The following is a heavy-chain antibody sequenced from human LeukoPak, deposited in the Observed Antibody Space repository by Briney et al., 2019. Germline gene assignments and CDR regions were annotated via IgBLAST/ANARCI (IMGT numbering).Heavy chain of an antibody. CDR2: ISGSGGST. J-gene: IGHJ4*02. CDR1: GFTLSNYA. Sequence: GGSLRLSCAASGFTLSNYAMSWVRQAPGKGLEWVSSISGSGGSTYYADSVKGRFTISRDNSKNTLYLQMNSLRAEDTAVYYCAKVFRYSGSYPIDYWGQGNLVTVSS. V-gene: IGHV3-23*01. CDR3: AKVFRYSGSYPIDY. D-gene: IGHD1-26*01.